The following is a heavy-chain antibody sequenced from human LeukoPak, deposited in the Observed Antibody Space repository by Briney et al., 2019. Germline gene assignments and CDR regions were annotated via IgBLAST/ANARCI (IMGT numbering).Heavy chain of an antibody. CDR2: IKQDGSDK. CDR3: ARDPYDSSWGLCYFDY. Sequence: GGSLRLSCAASGFTFSSYWMSWVRQAPGKGLEWVATIKQDGSDKYYVASVKGRFTISRDNAKKSLYLQMNSLRAEDTAVYFCARDPYDSSWGLCYFDYWGQGNLVTVSS. CDR1: GFTFSSYW. J-gene: IGHJ4*02. V-gene: IGHV3-7*04. D-gene: IGHD3-22*01.